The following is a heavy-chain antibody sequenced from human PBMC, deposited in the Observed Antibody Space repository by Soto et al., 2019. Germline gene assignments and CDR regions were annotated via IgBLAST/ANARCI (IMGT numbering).Heavy chain of an antibody. CDR2: IYYSGST. CDR3: ARSRAAGVAFPY. D-gene: IGHD6-19*01. CDR1: GGSISSGGYY. V-gene: IGHV4-31*03. Sequence: PSETLSLTCTVSGGSISSGGYYWTWIRQHPGKGLEWIGYIYYSGSTYYNPSLKSRVTISVDTPKNQFSLQLNSVTPEDTAVYYCARSRAAGVAFPYWGQGTLVTVSS. J-gene: IGHJ4*02.